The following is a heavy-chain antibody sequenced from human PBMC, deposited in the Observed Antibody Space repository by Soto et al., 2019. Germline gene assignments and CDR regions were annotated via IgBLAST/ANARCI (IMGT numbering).Heavy chain of an antibody. CDR2: IYYSGST. D-gene: IGHD3-10*01. CDR1: GGSISSSSYY. CDR3: AREVVQGVIIRNWFDP. V-gene: IGHV4-39*07. J-gene: IGHJ5*02. Sequence: SETLSLTCTVSGGSISSSSYYWGWLRPPPGKGLEWIGNIYYSGSTNYNPSLKSRVTISVDTSKNQFSLKLSSVTAADTAVYYCAREVVQGVIIRNWFDPWGQGTLVTVSS.